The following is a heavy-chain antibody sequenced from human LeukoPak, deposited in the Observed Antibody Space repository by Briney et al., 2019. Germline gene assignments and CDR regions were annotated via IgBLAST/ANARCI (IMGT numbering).Heavy chain of an antibody. CDR1: GFTVSSNY. CDR3: ARGGVGRSGHYYFDS. D-gene: IGHD3-3*01. V-gene: IGHV3-53*01. CDR2: IYSGGST. Sequence: GGSLRLPCAASGFTVSSNYMSWVRQAPGKGLEWVSVIYSGGSTYYADSVKGRFTISRDNSKNTLYLQMNSLRAEDTAVYYCARGGVGRSGHYYFDSWGQGTLVTVSS. J-gene: IGHJ4*02.